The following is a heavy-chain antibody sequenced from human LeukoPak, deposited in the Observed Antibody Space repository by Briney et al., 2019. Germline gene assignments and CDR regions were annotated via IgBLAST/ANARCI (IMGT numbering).Heavy chain of an antibody. V-gene: IGHV4-31*11. D-gene: IGHD3-22*01. CDR2: IYYSGST. CDR3: ARGGVGYDSSGYPDY. Sequence: SEALSLTCAVSGGSISSGGYSWSWIRQPPGTGLEWIGYIYYSGSTYYNPSLKSRVTISVDTSKNQFSLKLSSVTAADTAVYYCARGGVGYDSSGYPDYWGQGTLVTVSS. CDR1: GGSISSGGYS. J-gene: IGHJ4*02.